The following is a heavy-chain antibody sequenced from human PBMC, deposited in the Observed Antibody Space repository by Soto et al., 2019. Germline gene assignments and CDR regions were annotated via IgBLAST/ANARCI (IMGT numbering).Heavy chain of an antibody. D-gene: IGHD5-12*01. V-gene: IGHV3-30-3*01. CDR2: ISYDGSNK. Sequence: QVQLVESGGGVVQPGRSLRLSCAASGFTFSSYAMHWVRQAPGKGLEWVAVISYDGSNKYYADSVKGRFTISRDNSKNTLYLQMNSLRAEDTAVYYCATSYVEMATIERGDYWGQGTLVTVSS. J-gene: IGHJ4*02. CDR1: GFTFSSYA. CDR3: ATSYVEMATIERGDY.